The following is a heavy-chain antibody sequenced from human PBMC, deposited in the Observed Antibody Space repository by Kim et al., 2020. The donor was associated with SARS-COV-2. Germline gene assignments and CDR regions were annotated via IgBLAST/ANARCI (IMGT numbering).Heavy chain of an antibody. CDR1: GFTFSSYS. CDR2: ISSSSSYI. J-gene: IGHJ6*02. CDR3: ARGEAVGGGMDD. D-gene: IGHD3-10*01. Sequence: GGSLRLSCAASGFTFSSYSMNWVRQAPGKGLEWVSSISSSSSYIYYADSVKGRFTISRDNAKNSLYLQMNSLRAEDTAVYYCARGEAVGGGMDDWGQGTTVTVSS. V-gene: IGHV3-21*01.